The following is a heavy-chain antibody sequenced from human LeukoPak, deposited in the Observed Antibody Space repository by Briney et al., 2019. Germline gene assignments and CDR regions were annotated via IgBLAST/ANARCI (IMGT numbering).Heavy chain of an antibody. V-gene: IGHV1-69*05. D-gene: IGHD3-22*01. CDR1: GGTFSSYA. Sequence: SVKVSCKASGGTFSSYAISWVRQAPGQGLEWMGGIIPIFGTANYAQKFQGRVTITTDESTSTAYMELSSLRSEDTAVYYCAREDPERSDSSGYDYWGQGTLVTVSS. J-gene: IGHJ4*02. CDR2: IIPIFGTA. CDR3: AREDPERSDSSGYDY.